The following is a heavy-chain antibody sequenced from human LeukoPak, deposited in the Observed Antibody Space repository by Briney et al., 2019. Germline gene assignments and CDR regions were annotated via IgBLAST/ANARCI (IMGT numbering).Heavy chain of an antibody. D-gene: IGHD3-22*01. CDR2: IRNDIPKDGINK. V-gene: IGHV3-30*02. CDR3: AKGDRN. Sequence: PGGSLRHFCTTSGFNFSNYGMLWVRQAPGKGLELVALIRNDIPKDGINKYYADSVRGRFTISRDNSKNTVYLQMNSLRVADTAMYYCAKGDRNWGQGTLVTVSS. J-gene: IGHJ4*02. CDR1: GFNFSNYG.